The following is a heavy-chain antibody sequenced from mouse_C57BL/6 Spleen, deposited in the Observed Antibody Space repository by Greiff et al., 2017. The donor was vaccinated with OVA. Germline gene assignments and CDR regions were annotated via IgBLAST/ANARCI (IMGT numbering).Heavy chain of an antibody. D-gene: IGHD1-1*01. CDR2: IYPGNSDT. V-gene: IGHV1-5*01. CDR1: GYTFTSYW. CDR3: TRPAYNGSSSWYFDV. Sequence: VQLQQSGTVLARPGASVKMSCKTSGYTFTSYWMHWVKQRPGQGLEWIGAIYPGNSDTSYNQKFKGKAKLTAVTSASTAYLELSSLPNADSAVSYCTRPAYNGSSSWYFDVWGTGTTVTVSS. J-gene: IGHJ1*03.